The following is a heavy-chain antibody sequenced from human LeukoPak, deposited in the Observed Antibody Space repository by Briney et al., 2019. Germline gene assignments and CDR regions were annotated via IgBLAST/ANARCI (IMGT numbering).Heavy chain of an antibody. CDR3: ARGVVLEGTAMGDY. CDR1: GGSISSYY. CDR2: IYYSGST. D-gene: IGHD5-18*01. Sequence: ASETLSLTCTVSGGSISSYYWSWIRQPPGKGLEWIGYIYYSGSTNYNPSLKSRVTISVDTSKNQFSLKLSSVTAADTAVYYCARGVVLEGTAMGDYWGQGTLVTVSS. V-gene: IGHV4-59*01. J-gene: IGHJ4*02.